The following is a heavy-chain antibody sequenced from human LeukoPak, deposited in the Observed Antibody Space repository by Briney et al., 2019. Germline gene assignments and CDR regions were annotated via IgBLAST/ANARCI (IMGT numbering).Heavy chain of an antibody. J-gene: IGHJ4*02. CDR3: ARGTLYSGWSYYFDY. V-gene: IGHV4-34*01. Sequence: PSETLSLTCAVYGGSFSGYYWSWIRQPPGKGLEWIEEINHSGSTNYNPSLKSRVTISVDTSKNQFSLKLSSVTAADTAMYYCARGTLYSGWSYYFDYWGQGSQVTVSS. CDR2: INHSGST. CDR1: GGSFSGYY. D-gene: IGHD6-19*01.